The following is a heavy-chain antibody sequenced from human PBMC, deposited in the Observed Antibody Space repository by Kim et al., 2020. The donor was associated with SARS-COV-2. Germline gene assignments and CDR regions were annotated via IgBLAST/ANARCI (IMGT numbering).Heavy chain of an antibody. V-gene: IGHV4-34*01. Sequence: SETLSLTCAVYGGSFSGYYWSWIRQPPGKGLEWIGEINHSGSTNYNPSLKSRVTISVDTSKNQFSLKLSSVTAADTAVYYCARGAVTRHRTQYWYFDLWGRGTLVTVSS. J-gene: IGHJ2*01. D-gene: IGHD4-17*01. CDR1: GGSFSGYY. CDR3: ARGAVTRHRTQYWYFDL. CDR2: INHSGST.